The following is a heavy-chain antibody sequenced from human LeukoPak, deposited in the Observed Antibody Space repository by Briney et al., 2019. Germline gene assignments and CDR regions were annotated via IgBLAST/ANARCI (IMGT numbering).Heavy chain of an antibody. J-gene: IGHJ4*02. Sequence: GGSLRLSCAASGFTFSSYSMNWVRQAPGTGLEWVSSISYSSSYIYYADSVKGRFTISRDNAKNSLYLQMNSLRAEDTGVYYCARAPPTDYWGQGTLVTVSS. CDR2: ISYSSSYI. CDR1: GFTFSSYS. V-gene: IGHV3-21*01. CDR3: ARAPPTDY.